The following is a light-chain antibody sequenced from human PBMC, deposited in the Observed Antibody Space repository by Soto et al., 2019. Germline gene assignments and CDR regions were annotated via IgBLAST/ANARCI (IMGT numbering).Light chain of an antibody. CDR1: QSVSSY. CDR2: DAA. Sequence: EILLTQSPATLSLSPGERATLSCRASQSVSSYLAWYQQKPGQAPRLLISDAANRATGIPARFSGSGSGTDFSLTISSLEPEDFAVYYCLQRSNWPSITFGQGTRLEIK. J-gene: IGKJ5*01. V-gene: IGKV3-11*01. CDR3: LQRSNWPSIT.